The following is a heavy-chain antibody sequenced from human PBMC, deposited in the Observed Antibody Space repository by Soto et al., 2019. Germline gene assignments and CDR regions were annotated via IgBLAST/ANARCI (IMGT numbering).Heavy chain of an antibody. V-gene: IGHV4-59*01. CDR2: IHYSGST. D-gene: IGHD2-2*01. Sequence: SXTLSLTCTVSGGSMSSYYWSWIRQPPVKGLEWIGYIHYSGSTKSNPSLKSRVTISVDTSRNQVSLKLSSVTAADSAVYFCARARYQLLHPYYYGMDVWGQGTTVTVSS. J-gene: IGHJ6*02. CDR1: GGSMSSYY. CDR3: ARARYQLLHPYYYGMDV.